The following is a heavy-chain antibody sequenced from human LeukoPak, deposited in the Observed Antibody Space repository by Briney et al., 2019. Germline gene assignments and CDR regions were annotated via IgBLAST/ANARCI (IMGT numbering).Heavy chain of an antibody. CDR3: AKEDTYSSTFDY. D-gene: IGHD5-18*01. CDR2: ISYDGSNK. CDR1: GFTFSSYG. Sequence: GGSLRLSCAASGFTFSSYGMHWVRQAPGKGLEWVAVISYDGSNKYYADSVKGRFTISRDNSKNTLYLQMNSLRAEDTAVYYCAKEDTYSSTFDYWGQGTLVTVSS. J-gene: IGHJ4*02. V-gene: IGHV3-30*18.